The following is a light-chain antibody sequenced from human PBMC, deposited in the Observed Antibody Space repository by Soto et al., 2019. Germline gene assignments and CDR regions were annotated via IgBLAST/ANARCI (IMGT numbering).Light chain of an antibody. Sequence: DIQMTQSPSTLSASVGDRVIITCRASQSISSWLAWYQQKPGKAPKLLIYKASSLESGVPSRFSGSGSGTEFTLTISSLQPDDFATYYCQQYNSYSGTFGQGTNVDIK. J-gene: IGKJ1*01. CDR2: KAS. CDR1: QSISSW. V-gene: IGKV1-5*03. CDR3: QQYNSYSGT.